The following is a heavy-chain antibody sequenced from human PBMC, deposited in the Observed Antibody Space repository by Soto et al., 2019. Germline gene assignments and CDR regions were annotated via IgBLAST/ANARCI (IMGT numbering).Heavy chain of an antibody. J-gene: IGHJ6*02. CDR1: GFSFGDYA. CDR2: IRSKVHGGTT. Sequence: GGSLRLSCTASGFSFGDYAMGWVRQAPGKGLEWVGFIRSKVHGGTTEYAASVKGRFTISRDDSKSIAYLQMNSLKTEDTAVYYCSRGGGDYYDSSGYYYGMDVWGQGTTVTVSS. D-gene: IGHD3-22*01. CDR3: SRGGGDYYDSSGYYYGMDV. V-gene: IGHV3-49*04.